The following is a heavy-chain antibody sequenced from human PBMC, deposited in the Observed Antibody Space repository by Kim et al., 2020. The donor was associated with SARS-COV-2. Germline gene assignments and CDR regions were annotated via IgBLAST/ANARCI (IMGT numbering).Heavy chain of an antibody. J-gene: IGHJ6*03. CDR2: ISSSSSTI. CDR3: ARDLRYDFWSGYSKSMDV. D-gene: IGHD3-3*01. Sequence: GGSLRLSCAASGFTFSSYSMNWVRQAPGKGLEWVSYISSSSSTIYHADSVKGRFTISRDNAKNSLYLQMNSLRDEDTAVYYCARDLRYDFWSGYSKSMDVWGKGTTVTVSS. CDR1: GFTFSSYS. V-gene: IGHV3-48*02.